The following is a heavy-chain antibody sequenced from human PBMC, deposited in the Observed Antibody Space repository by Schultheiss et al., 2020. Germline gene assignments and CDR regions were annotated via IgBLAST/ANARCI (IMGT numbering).Heavy chain of an antibody. CDR2: IYPGDSDT. CDR1: GYSFTSYW. D-gene: IGHD4-17*01. CDR3: ARDYLKTYGDYDV. V-gene: IGHV5-51*01. Sequence: GESLKISCKGSGYSFTSYWIGWVRQMPGKGLEWMGIIYPGDSDTRYSPSFQGQVTISADKSISTAYMELSRLRSDDTAVYYCARDYLKTYGDYDVWGQGTLVTVSS. J-gene: IGHJ4*02.